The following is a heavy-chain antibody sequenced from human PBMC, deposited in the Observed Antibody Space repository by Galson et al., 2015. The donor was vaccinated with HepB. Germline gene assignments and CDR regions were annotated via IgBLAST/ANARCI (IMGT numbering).Heavy chain of an antibody. CDR1: GGSISGGIYY. Sequence: TLSLTCTVSGGSISGGIYYWSWIRQPAGKGLEWIGRIYANGYTNYNPSLKSRVTMSVDTSKNQFSLKLSSVTAADTAVYYCASDRYCSSTSCYRGDYYYMDVWGKGTTVTVSS. J-gene: IGHJ6*03. CDR3: ASDRYCSSTSCYRGDYYYMDV. CDR2: IYANGYT. D-gene: IGHD2-2*02. V-gene: IGHV4-61*02.